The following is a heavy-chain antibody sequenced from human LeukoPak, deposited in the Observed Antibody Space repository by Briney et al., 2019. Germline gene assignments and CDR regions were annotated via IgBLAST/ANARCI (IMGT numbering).Heavy chain of an antibody. CDR2: ISYDGSNK. CDR3: AEEPARRATSYYFDY. CDR1: GFTFSSYG. D-gene: IGHD1-26*01. J-gene: IGHJ4*02. Sequence: DPGGSLRLSCAASGFTFSSYGMHWVRQAPGKGLEWVGVISYDGSNKYYADSVKGRFTISRDNSKNTLYLQMNSLRAEDTAVYYCAEEPARRATSYYFDYWGQGTLVTFSS. V-gene: IGHV3-30*18.